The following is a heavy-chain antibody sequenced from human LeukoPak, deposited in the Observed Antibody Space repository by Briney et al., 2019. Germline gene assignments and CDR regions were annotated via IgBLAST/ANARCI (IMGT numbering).Heavy chain of an antibody. D-gene: IGHD3-16*02. Sequence: GGSLRLSCAASGFTFSSYEMNWVRQAPGKGLEGVSYISSSGSTIYYADSVKGRFTISRDNVKNSLYLQMNSLRAKDTAVYYCAREKLYYDYVWGSYRESYSFDSWGQGTLVTVSS. CDR1: GFTFSSYE. CDR3: AREKLYYDYVWGSYRESYSFDS. J-gene: IGHJ4*02. V-gene: IGHV3-48*03. CDR2: ISSSGSTI.